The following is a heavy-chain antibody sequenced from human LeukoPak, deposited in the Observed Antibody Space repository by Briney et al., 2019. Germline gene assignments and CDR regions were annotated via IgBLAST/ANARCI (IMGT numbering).Heavy chain of an antibody. CDR1: GYSVTSYW. V-gene: IGHV5-51*01. Sequence: GESLKISCKGSGYSVTSYWIGWVRQMPGKGLEWMGIIYPDDSDTRYSPSFQGKVTISADKSISTAYLQWSSLKASDTAIYYCARHWTYDTSGSAFDVWGQGTMVTVSS. J-gene: IGHJ3*01. CDR2: IYPDDSDT. CDR3: ARHWTYDTSGSAFDV. D-gene: IGHD3-22*01.